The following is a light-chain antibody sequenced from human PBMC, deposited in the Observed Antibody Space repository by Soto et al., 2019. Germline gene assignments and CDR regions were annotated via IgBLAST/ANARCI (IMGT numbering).Light chain of an antibody. J-gene: IGKJ2*01. Sequence: EIVLTQSPGTLSLSPGERATLSCRASQSVSSSYLAWYQQKPGQAPRLLIYGASNRATGIPDRISGSGSGTDFTLTISRLEPEDFAVYYCQQYGSSPPYTFGQGTKLEIK. CDR1: QSVSSSY. CDR2: GAS. V-gene: IGKV3-20*01. CDR3: QQYGSSPPYT.